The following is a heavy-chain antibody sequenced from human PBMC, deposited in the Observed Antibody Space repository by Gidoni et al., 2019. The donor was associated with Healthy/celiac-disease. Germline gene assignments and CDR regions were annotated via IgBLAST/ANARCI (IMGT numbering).Heavy chain of an antibody. J-gene: IGHJ4*02. D-gene: IGHD1-26*01. CDR1: GGSISSGGYY. V-gene: IGHV4-31*03. Sequence: QLQLQESGPGLVKPSQTLSLTCTVSGGSISSGGYYWSWIRQHPGKGLEWIGYIYYSGSTYYNPARKSRGTISVDTSKNQFSLKLSSVTAADTAVYYCAREGSYVFRYFDYWGQGTLVTVSS. CDR2: IYYSGST. CDR3: AREGSYVFRYFDY.